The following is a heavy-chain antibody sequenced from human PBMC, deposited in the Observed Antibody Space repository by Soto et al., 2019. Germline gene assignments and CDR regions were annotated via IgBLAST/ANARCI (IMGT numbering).Heavy chain of an antibody. D-gene: IGHD3-16*01. V-gene: IGHV3-30*18. CDR1: GFTFGSYG. CDR3: AKDVRDLRNDYFLDY. Sequence: GGSLRLSCAASGFTFGSYGMHWVRQTATKGLEWVAVVSYDGSNKYYADSVKGRFTISRDNSKNTLYLQMHSLRTDDTAVYYCAKDVRDLRNDYFLDYWGQGTLVTVSS. J-gene: IGHJ4*02. CDR2: VSYDGSNK.